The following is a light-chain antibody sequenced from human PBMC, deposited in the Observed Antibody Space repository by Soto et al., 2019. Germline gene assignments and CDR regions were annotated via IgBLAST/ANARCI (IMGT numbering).Light chain of an antibody. J-gene: IGLJ3*02. V-gene: IGLV2-23*02. CDR1: SSDVGSYNL. CDR2: EVS. CDR3: CSYAGSSRV. Sequence: QSVLTQPASVSGSPGQSITISCTGTSSDVGSYNLVSWYQQHPGKAPKLMIYEVSKRPSGVSNRFSGSKSGNTASLTISGRQAEDEAHYYCCSYAGSSRVFGGGTKVTVL.